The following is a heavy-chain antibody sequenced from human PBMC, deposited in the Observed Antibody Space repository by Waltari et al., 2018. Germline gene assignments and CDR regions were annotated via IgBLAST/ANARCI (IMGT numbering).Heavy chain of an antibody. CDR3: AHGRYYYDSSGYYRKQYFQH. J-gene: IGHJ1*01. CDR1: GFSLRSSGVG. Sequence: QITLKEYGPTLVKPTQTLTLTCTFSGFSLRSSGVGVGLIRQPPGKALEWLALIYWDDDKRYSPSLKSSLTITKAPSKHQVVLTMTNMDPVDTATYYCAHGRYYYDSSGYYRKQYFQHWGQGTLVTVSS. D-gene: IGHD3-22*01. V-gene: IGHV2-5*02. CDR2: IYWDDDK.